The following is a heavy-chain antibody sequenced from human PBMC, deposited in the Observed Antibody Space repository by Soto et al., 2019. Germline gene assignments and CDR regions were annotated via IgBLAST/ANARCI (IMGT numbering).Heavy chain of an antibody. CDR3: ARQYGDYVRGAFDI. CDR2: IYYSGST. D-gene: IGHD4-17*01. CDR1: GGSISSYY. J-gene: IGHJ3*02. Sequence: QVQLQESGPGLVKPSETLSLTCTFSGGSISSYYWSWIRQPPGKGRELIGYIYYSGSTNYNPSLKSRVTISVDTSKNQFSLKMSSVTAADTAVYYCARQYGDYVRGAFDIWGQGTMVTVSS. V-gene: IGHV4-59*01.